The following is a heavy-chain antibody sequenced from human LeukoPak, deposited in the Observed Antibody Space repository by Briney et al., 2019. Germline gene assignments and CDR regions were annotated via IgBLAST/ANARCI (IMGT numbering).Heavy chain of an antibody. Sequence: GGSLRLSCAASGFTFSSYAMSWVRQAPGKGLEWVSDISGSGGSTYYADSVKGRFTISRDNSNNTLYLQMNSLRAEDTAVYYCAKDHKEGYYGSGSPDYWGQGTLVTVSS. CDR1: GFTFSSYA. CDR3: AKDHKEGYYGSGSPDY. CDR2: ISGSGGST. J-gene: IGHJ4*02. D-gene: IGHD3-10*01. V-gene: IGHV3-23*01.